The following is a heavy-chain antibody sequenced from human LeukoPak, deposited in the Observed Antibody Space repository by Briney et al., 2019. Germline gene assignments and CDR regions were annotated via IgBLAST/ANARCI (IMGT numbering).Heavy chain of an antibody. CDR1: GFTFDDSG. Sequence: PGGSLRLSCAASGFTFDDSGMNWVRQAPGRGLEWVSSISSSSSYIYYADSVKGRFTISRDNAKNSQYLQMNSLRAEDTAVYYCARDPWTNSDYDGFDYWGQGTLVTVSS. CDR3: ARDPWTNSDYDGFDY. J-gene: IGHJ4*02. V-gene: IGHV3-21*01. CDR2: ISSSSSYI. D-gene: IGHD5-12*01.